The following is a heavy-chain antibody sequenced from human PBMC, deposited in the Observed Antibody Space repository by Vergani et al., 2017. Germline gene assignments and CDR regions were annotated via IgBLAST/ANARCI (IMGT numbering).Heavy chain of an antibody. Sequence: EVQLVETGGGLIQPGGSLRLSCAASGFTFSSYAMSWVRQAPGKGLEWVSAISGSGGSTYYADSVKGRFTISRDNSKNTLYLQMNSLRAEDTAVYYCAKSYDFWSGYWGIFDYWGQGTLVTVSS. J-gene: IGHJ4*02. CDR2: ISGSGGST. CDR1: GFTFSSYA. V-gene: IGHV3-23*04. D-gene: IGHD3-3*01. CDR3: AKSYDFWSGYWGIFDY.